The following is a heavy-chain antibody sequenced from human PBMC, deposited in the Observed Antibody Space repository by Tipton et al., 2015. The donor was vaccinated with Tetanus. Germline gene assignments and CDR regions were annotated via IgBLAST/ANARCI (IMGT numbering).Heavy chain of an antibody. J-gene: IGHJ6*02. D-gene: IGHD3-9*01. V-gene: IGHV3-23*01. Sequence: SLRLSCAASGFTFSSYAMSWVRQAPGKGLEWVSAISGSGGSTYYADSVKGRFTISRDNSKNTLYLQMNSLRAEDTAVYHCAKDQYFDWLFIGYYYYGMDVWGQGTTVTVSS. CDR2: ISGSGGST. CDR3: AKDQYFDWLFIGYYYYGMDV. CDR1: GFTFSSYA.